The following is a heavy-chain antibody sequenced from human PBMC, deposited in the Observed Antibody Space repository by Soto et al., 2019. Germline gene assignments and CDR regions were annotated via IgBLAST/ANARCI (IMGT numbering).Heavy chain of an antibody. D-gene: IGHD3-3*02. Sequence: QFQLVQSGAEVKKPGSSVKVSCKPSGGTFRTSAISWVRRAPGQGLEWMGGIMPVFPTPDYAQKFQGRVTITADDSTGTAYMELSSLRSEDTAVYYCARDKDRQQLGGNYYYIMDVWGQGTTVTVSS. CDR1: GGTFRTSA. V-gene: IGHV1-69*12. CDR2: IMPVFPTP. J-gene: IGHJ6*01. CDR3: ARDKDRQQLGGNYYYIMDV.